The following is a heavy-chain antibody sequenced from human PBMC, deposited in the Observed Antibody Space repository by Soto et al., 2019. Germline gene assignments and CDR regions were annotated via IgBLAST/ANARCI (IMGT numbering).Heavy chain of an antibody. CDR3: ARDYCSSTSCHYDYGDYVSRYSFWYFDL. CDR1: GGSISSSIYY. Sequence: SETLSLTCTVSGGSISSSIYYWGWIRQPPGKGLEWIGSIYYSGSTYYNPSLKSRVTISVDTSKNQFSLKLSSVTAADTAVYYCARDYCSSTSCHYDYGDYVSRYSFWYFDLWGRGTLVTVSS. CDR2: IYYSGST. V-gene: IGHV4-39*02. D-gene: IGHD2-2*01. J-gene: IGHJ2*01.